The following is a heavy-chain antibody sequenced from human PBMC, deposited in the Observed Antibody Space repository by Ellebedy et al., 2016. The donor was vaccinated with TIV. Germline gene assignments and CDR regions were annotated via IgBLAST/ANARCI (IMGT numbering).Heavy chain of an antibody. V-gene: IGHV3-33*01. CDR3: ARDPSSIAAAGRCGY. Sequence: GESLKISCAASGFTFSSFGMHWVRKVPGKGLQWVALIWFDGSNTYYADSVKGRFTISRDNSKNTLYLQMNSLRAEDTAVYYCARDPSSIAAAGRCGYWGQGTLVTVSS. CDR2: IWFDGSNT. J-gene: IGHJ4*02. D-gene: IGHD6-13*01. CDR1: GFTFSSFG.